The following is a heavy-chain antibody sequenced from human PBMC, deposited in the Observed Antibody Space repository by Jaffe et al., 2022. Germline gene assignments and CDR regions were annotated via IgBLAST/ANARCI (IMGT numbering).Heavy chain of an antibody. Sequence: EVQLLESGGGLVQPGGSLRLSCAASGFTFSSYAMSWVRQAPGKGLEWVSAISGSGGSTYYADSVKGRFTISRDNSKNTLYLQMNSLRAEDTAVYYCAKDVYYDFWSGYSDAFDIWGQGTMVTVSS. CDR1: GFTFSSYA. J-gene: IGHJ3*02. V-gene: IGHV3-23*01. CDR3: AKDVYYDFWSGYSDAFDI. CDR2: ISGSGGST. D-gene: IGHD3-3*01.